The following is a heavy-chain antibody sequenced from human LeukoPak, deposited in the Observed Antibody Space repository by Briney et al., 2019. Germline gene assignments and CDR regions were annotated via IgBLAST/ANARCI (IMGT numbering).Heavy chain of an antibody. CDR2: INSDGSST. J-gene: IGHJ4*02. CDR1: GFAFSGHW. Sequence: PGGSLRLSCAASGFAFSGHWMHWVRQAPGKGLVWVSRINSDGSSTSYADSVEGRFTISRDNAKNTLYLQMNSLRAEDTAVYYCYIYGSGSYSIADYWGQGTLVTVSS. V-gene: IGHV3-74*01. CDR3: YIYGSGSYSIADY. D-gene: IGHD3-10*01.